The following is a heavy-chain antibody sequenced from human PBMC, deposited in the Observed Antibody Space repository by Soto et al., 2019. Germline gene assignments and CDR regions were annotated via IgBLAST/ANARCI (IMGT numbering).Heavy chain of an antibody. V-gene: IGHV1-3*01. D-gene: IGHD2-15*01. J-gene: IGHJ4*01. CDR2: INAGNGDT. Sequence: ASVKVSCKASGITYSPYAIHWVRQVPGQRLEWMGWINAGNGDTRYSQKFQGRVTLTRDTSASTAYMELSSLRSEDTAVYYCARDVGALDYWG. CDR3: ARDVGALDY. CDR1: GITYSPYA.